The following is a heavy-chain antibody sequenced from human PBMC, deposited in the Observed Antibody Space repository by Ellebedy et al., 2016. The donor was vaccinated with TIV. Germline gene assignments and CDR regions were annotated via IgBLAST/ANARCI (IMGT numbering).Heavy chain of an antibody. CDR1: GYSFTNYQ. J-gene: IGHJ6*02. D-gene: IGHD6-13*01. V-gene: IGHV5-51*01. CDR3: ARRAADYSSSWVHLYQYYSMDV. CDR2: IYPGDSDT. Sequence: GESLKISCKGSGYSFTNYQIAWVRQMPGKGLEWMGIIYPGDSDTSYSPSFQGQVTLSADKSINTAYLQWSRLKASDTAMYYCARRAADYSSSWVHLYQYYSMDVWGQGTTVTVYS.